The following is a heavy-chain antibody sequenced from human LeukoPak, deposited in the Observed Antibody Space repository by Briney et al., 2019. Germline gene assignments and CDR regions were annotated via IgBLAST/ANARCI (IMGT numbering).Heavy chain of an antibody. Sequence: PAETLSLTCTLCGGPISSRSYYWGGLREPPGRGVEGWGSIYYSGRTSYHPSLKSRVTLSVDTSKNQFSLKLSSVTAADTAVYYCARHIIAVAGTFGYWGQGTLVTVSS. J-gene: IGHJ4*02. D-gene: IGHD6-19*01. CDR1: GGPISSRSYY. V-gene: IGHV4-39*01. CDR2: IYYSGRT. CDR3: ARHIIAVAGTFGY.